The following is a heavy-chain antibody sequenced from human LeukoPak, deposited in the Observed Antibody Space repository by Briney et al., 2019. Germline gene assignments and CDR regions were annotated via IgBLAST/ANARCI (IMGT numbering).Heavy chain of an antibody. CDR3: AKSLTPDRDWFDS. V-gene: IGHV3-21*01. CDR1: GFTFSNSS. J-gene: IGHJ5*01. CDR2: ISSSGRYI. D-gene: IGHD4/OR15-4a*01. Sequence: PGGSLRLSCAASGFTFSNSSMNWVRQAPGKGLEWVSSISSSGRYIYFADSVKGRFTISRDNAKNSVSLQMNSLRGEDTAVYYCAKSLTPDRDWFDSWGQGTLVIVSS.